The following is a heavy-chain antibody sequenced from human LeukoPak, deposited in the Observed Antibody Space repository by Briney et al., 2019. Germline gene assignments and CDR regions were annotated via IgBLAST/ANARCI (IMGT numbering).Heavy chain of an antibody. CDR3: ARGLYYYGSGSYGTRWNYYYMDV. CDR1: GGSLSGYF. Sequence: SETLSLTCAVYGGSLSGYFWTWIRQTPGKGLEWIGEINHSGRTNYNPSLKSRVTISIDTSKNQFSLKLSSVTAADTAVYYCARGLYYYGSGSYGTRWNYYYMDVWGKGTTVTVSS. D-gene: IGHD3-10*01. J-gene: IGHJ6*03. CDR2: INHSGRT. V-gene: IGHV4-34*01.